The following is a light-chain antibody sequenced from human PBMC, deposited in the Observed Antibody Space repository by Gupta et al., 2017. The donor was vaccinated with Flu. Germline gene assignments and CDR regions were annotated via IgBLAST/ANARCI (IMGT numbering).Light chain of an antibody. Sequence: IVVTQPRSSLLVSRGETAAISCRATHSSTYGSDNKNYLAWYQRKGGRPPRLLISWASTRPSGVPDRFSGRGSGTDFTLTINNLQAEDVAVYYCQRYVGTAYRFGHGTKL. J-gene: IGKJ2*03. CDR1: HSSTYGSDNKNY. CDR3: QRYVGTAYR. V-gene: IGKV4-1*01. CDR2: WAS.